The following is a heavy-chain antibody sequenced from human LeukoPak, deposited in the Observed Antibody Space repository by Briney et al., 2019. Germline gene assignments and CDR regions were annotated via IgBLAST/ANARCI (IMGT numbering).Heavy chain of an antibody. V-gene: IGHV1-8*03. CDR2: INPNSGKT. D-gene: IGHD2-15*01. CDR1: GYTFTTLD. J-gene: IGHJ4*02. CDR3: ARIFDKMRAAHFDY. Sequence: GASVKVSCKASGYTFTTLDINWVRQATGQGLEWMGWINPNSGKTGYAQKFQGRVTISRDTSISTAYMELSSLRSEDTAVYYCARIFDKMRAAHFDYWGQGTLVTVSP.